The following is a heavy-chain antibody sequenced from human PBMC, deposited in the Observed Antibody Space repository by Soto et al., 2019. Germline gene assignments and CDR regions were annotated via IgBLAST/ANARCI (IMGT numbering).Heavy chain of an antibody. CDR1: GASVSSGYYY. CDR3: ARVRLTMIVVVTPSGAFDI. V-gene: IGHV4-61*01. Sequence: PSETLSLTCTVSGASVSSGYYYWSWIRQPPGKGLEWIAYIDYSGSTNYNPSLKSRVTISLDTSNNRFSLKLSSVTAADTAVYYCARVRLTMIVVVTPSGAFDIWGQGTMVTVSS. J-gene: IGHJ3*02. CDR2: IDYSGST. D-gene: IGHD3-22*01.